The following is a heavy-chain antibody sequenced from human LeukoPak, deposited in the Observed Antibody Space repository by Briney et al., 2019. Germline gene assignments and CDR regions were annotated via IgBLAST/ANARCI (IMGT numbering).Heavy chain of an antibody. CDR3: ATLDSYYDSSGRPLLPD. CDR1: GYSVTELS. V-gene: IGHV1-24*01. Sequence: GASVKVSRKVSGYSVTELSMHWVRQAPGLGLEWMGGFDREDDAPVYAQQFQGRVTMTEDTSTDTAYMELSSLRSEDTALYYCATLDSYYDSSGRPLLPDWGQGTLVTVSS. CDR2: FDREDDAP. J-gene: IGHJ4*02. D-gene: IGHD3-22*01.